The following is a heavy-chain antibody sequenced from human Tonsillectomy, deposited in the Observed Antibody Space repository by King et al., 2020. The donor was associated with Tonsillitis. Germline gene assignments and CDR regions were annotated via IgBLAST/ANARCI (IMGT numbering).Heavy chain of an antibody. D-gene: IGHD2-2*02. CDR2: IKQDGREK. V-gene: IGHV3-7*01. CDR1: GFTLSNYW. CDR3: AGEVDCSSASCYNSAFDI. Sequence: VQLVESGGGLVQPGGSLRLSCAASGFTLSNYWMSWVRQAPGKGLEWVANIKQDGREKYYVDSVKGRFTISRDNAKNSLYLQMNSLRAEDTAVYYCAGEVDCSSASCYNSAFDIWGQGTMVTVSS. J-gene: IGHJ3*02.